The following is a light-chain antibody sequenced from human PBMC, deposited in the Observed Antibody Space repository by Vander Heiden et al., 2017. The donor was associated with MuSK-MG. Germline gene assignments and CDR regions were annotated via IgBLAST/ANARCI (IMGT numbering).Light chain of an antibody. CDR2: EGT. V-gene: IGLV2-23*01. Sequence: QSALTQPASVSGSPGQSITVSCSGTSSDVGRSYLVSWYQEPPGKAPRLIIYEGTKRPSGISNRFSGSRSGNTAFLTISGLQAEDEADYYCCTHAGTSTHVIFGGGTKVTVL. J-gene: IGLJ2*01. CDR3: CTHAGTSTHVI. CDR1: SSDVGRSYL.